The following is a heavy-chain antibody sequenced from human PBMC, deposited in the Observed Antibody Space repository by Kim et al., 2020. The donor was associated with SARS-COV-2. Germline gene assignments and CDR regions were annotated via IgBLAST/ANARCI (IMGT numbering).Heavy chain of an antibody. CDR2: ISSSSSTI. CDR3: ARDLLRPIFLIVGATTELDYFDY. V-gene: IGHV3-48*02. J-gene: IGHJ4*02. Sequence: GGSLRLSCAASGFTFSSYSMNWVRQAPGKGLEWVSYISSSSSTIYYADSVKGRFTISRDNAKNSLYLQMNSLKDEDTAVYYCARDLLRPIFLIVGATTELDYFDYWGQGTLVTVSS. D-gene: IGHD1-26*01. CDR1: GFTFSSYS.